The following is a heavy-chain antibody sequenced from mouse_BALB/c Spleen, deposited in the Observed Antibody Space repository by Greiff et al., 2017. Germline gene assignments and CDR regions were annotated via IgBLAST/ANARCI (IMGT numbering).Heavy chain of an antibody. D-gene: IGHD1-1*01. CDR3: ARSYYYGSSYWFAY. Sequence: QVQLQQPGSELVRPGASVKLSCKASGYAFSSYWMNWVKQRPGQGLEWIGQIYPGDGDTNYNGKFKGKATLTADKSSSTAYMQLSSLTSEDSAVYFCARSYYYGSSYWFAYWGQGTLVTVSA. CDR2: IYPGDGDT. V-gene: IGHV1-80*01. J-gene: IGHJ3*01. CDR1: GYAFSSYW.